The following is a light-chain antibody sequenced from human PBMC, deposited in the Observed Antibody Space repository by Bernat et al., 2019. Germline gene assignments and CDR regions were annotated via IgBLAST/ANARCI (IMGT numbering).Light chain of an antibody. J-gene: IGKJ5*01. CDR3: QQRTNWIT. CDR2: DAS. Sequence: EIVLTQSPATLSLSPVDRATLSCRASQSVNTYLAWYQQKSGQAPRLLIYDASTRATGIPARFSGGGSGTDFTLTISSLEPEDFAVYYCQQRTNWITFGQGTRLEIK. CDR1: QSVNTY. V-gene: IGKV3-11*01.